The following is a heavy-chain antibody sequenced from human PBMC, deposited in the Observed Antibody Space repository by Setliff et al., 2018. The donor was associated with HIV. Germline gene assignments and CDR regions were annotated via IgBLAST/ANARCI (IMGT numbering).Heavy chain of an antibody. D-gene: IGHD2-21*01. J-gene: IGHJ5*02. CDR1: GGSIGSFY. Sequence: SETLSLTCTVSGGSIGSFYWSWIRQPPGKTLEWIGYVSYSGSTKYKPSLKSRITISVDRSKNLFSLKLISVTAADQGVYYCARVPVAGANWFDPWGLGTLVTVSS. CDR2: VSYSGST. CDR3: ARVPVAGANWFDP. V-gene: IGHV4-59*08.